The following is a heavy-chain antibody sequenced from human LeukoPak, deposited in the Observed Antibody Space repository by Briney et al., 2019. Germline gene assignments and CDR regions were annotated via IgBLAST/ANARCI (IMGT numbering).Heavy chain of an antibody. CDR1: GGSFSGYY. Sequence: SETLSLTCAVYGGSFSGYYWSWIRQPPGKGLEWIGEINHSGSTNYNPSLKSRVTISVDTSKNQFSLKLSSVTAADTAVYYCARKRWTKHTGEFDYWGQGTLVTVSS. CDR3: ARKRWTKHTGEFDY. J-gene: IGHJ4*02. CDR2: INHSGST. V-gene: IGHV4-34*01. D-gene: IGHD3-10*01.